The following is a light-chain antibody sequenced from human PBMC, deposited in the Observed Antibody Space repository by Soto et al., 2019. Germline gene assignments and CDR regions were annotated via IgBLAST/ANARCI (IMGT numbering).Light chain of an antibody. CDR1: QSVRSY. J-gene: IGKJ5*01. Sequence: EIVMTQSPATLSVSPGERVTLSCRASQSVRSYLAWYQHKPGQPPRLLIFGASTRATGITTRFSGSWSDTYFTLTISSLQSEFFAVYFCQQFSDWPLFTFGQGTRLETK. CDR3: QQFSDWPLFT. CDR2: GAS. V-gene: IGKV3-15*01.